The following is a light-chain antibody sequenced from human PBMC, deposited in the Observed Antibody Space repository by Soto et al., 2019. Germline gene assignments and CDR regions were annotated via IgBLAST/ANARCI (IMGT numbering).Light chain of an antibody. CDR1: QSISSE. Sequence: IVMTQSPATLSVSPGERATLSCRASQSISSELAWYQQKPGQPHRHLIYGASTRATGVPSRFTGSGSGSDFTLTISGLQSEDFAVYYCQQGHNWPLTFGQGTRLEI. CDR2: GAS. CDR3: QQGHNWPLT. J-gene: IGKJ2*01. V-gene: IGKV3-15*01.